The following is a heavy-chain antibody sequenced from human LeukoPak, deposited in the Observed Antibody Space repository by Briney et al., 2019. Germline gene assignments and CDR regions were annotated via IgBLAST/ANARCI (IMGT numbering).Heavy chain of an antibody. J-gene: IGHJ4*02. D-gene: IGHD3-10*01. CDR3: ARGGNRYYGSGSLDY. CDR2: ISYDGSNK. CDR1: GFTFSSYA. V-gene: IGHV3-30-3*01. Sequence: PGGSLRLSCAASGFTFSSYAMHWVRQAPGKGLEWVAVISYDGSNKYYADSVKGRFTISRDNAKNSLYLQMNSLRAEDTAVYYCARGGNRYYGSGSLDYWGQGTLVTVSS.